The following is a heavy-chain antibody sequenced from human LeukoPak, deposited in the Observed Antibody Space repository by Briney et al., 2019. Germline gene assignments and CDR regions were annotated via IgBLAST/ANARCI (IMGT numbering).Heavy chain of an antibody. Sequence: SETLSLTCTGSGGSISSYYWSWIRQPPGKGLEWIGYIYYSGSTNYNPSLKSRVTISVDTSKNQFSLKLSSVTAADTAVYYCARLNVDIWFDPWGQGTLVTVSS. D-gene: IGHD5-12*01. CDR1: GGSISSYY. V-gene: IGHV4-59*01. CDR3: ARLNVDIWFDP. J-gene: IGHJ5*02. CDR2: IYYSGST.